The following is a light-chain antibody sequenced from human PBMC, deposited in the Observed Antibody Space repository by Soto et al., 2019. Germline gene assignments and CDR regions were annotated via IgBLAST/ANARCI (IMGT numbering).Light chain of an antibody. CDR1: QSVSSY. CDR3: QQRSRT. J-gene: IGKJ1*01. V-gene: IGKV3-11*01. CDR2: DAS. Sequence: EIVLTQSPGTLSLSPGERATLSCRASQSVSSYLAWYQQKPGQAPRLLIYDASNRATGIPARFSGSGSGTDFTLTISSLEPEDFAVYYCQQRSRTFGQGTKV.